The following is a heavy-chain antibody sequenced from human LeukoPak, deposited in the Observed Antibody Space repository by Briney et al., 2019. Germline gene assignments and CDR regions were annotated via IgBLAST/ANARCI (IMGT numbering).Heavy chain of an antibody. D-gene: IGHD3-10*01. CDR1: GFTFSSYA. J-gene: IGHJ2*01. CDR3: ARAYMVRGVGSGYFDL. Sequence: SGGSLRLSCAASGFTFSSYAMHWVRQAPGKGLEYVSAISSNGGSTYYANSVKGRFTISRDNSKNTLYLQMGSLRAEDMAVYHCARAYMVRGVGSGYFDLWGRGTLVTVSS. V-gene: IGHV3-64*01. CDR2: ISSNGGST.